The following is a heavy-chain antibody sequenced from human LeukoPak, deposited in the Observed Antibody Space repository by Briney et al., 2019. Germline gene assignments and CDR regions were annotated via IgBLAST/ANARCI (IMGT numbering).Heavy chain of an antibody. D-gene: IGHD6-19*01. J-gene: IGHJ4*02. CDR1: GFTFSNYS. CDR3: ARTSGWYGVS. Sequence: PGGSLRLSCAASGFTFSNYSMNWVRQAPGKGLEWVSYISGSSGSTYYADSVKGRFTISRDNSKNTLYLQLNSLSADDTAVYYCARTSGWYGVSWGQGTLVSVSS. V-gene: IGHV3-23*01. CDR2: ISGSSGST.